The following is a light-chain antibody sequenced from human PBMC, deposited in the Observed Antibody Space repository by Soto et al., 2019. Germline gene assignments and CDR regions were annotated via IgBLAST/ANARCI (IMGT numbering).Light chain of an antibody. CDR3: SSYTSSNTWV. CDR1: SSDVGAYDY. V-gene: IGLV2-14*01. Sequence: QSALTQPASVSGSPGQSITISCTGTSSDVGAYDYVSWYQQHPGKAPKLMISEVSNRPSGVSDRFSGSKSGNTASLTISGLKADDEADYYCSSYTSSNTWVFGGGTKLTVL. CDR2: EVS. J-gene: IGLJ3*02.